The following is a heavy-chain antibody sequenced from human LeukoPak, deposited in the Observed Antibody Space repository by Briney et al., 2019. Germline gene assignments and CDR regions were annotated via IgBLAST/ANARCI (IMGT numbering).Heavy chain of an antibody. CDR3: AREMSWSGRDY. CDR2: IKQDGSEK. V-gene: IGHV3-7*05. CDR1: GFTFSNYW. D-gene: IGHD3-10*01. J-gene: IGHJ4*02. Sequence: GGSLRLSCAASGFTFSNYWMSWVRQVPGKGLEWVANIKQDGSEKNYVGSVKGRFTISRDNAKNSLYLQMNSLRAEDTAVYYCAREMSWSGRDYWGQGTLVTVSS.